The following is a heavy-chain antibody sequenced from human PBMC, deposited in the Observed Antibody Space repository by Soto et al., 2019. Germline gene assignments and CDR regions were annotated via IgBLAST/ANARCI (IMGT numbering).Heavy chain of an antibody. Sequence: ASVKVSCKASGYTFTSYYMHWVRQAPGQGLEWMGIINPSGGSTSYAQKFQGRVTMTRDTSTSTVYMELSSLRSEDTAMYYCARQPKPVTLVDYWGQGTLVTVSS. V-gene: IGHV1-46*01. CDR2: INPSGGST. CDR3: ARQPKPVTLVDY. D-gene: IGHD2-21*02. CDR1: GYTFTSYY. J-gene: IGHJ4*02.